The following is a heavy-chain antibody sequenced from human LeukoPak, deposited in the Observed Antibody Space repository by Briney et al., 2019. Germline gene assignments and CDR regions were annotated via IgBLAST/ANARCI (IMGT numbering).Heavy chain of an antibody. CDR1: GGSISSYY. V-gene: IGHV4-4*09. CDR3: ARHGDVRYFDWLKDGFDY. D-gene: IGHD3-9*01. CDR2: IYNSGIT. Sequence: PSETLSLTCTVFGGSISSYYWSWIRKPPGKGLEWIGCIYNSGITNKNPSLKSRVTISGDTSKNQFSLKLSSVTAADTAVYYCARHGDVRYFDWLKDGFDYWGQGTLVTVSS. J-gene: IGHJ4*02.